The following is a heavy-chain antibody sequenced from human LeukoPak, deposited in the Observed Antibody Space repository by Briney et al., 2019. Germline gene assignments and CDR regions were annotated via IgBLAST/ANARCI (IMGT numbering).Heavy chain of an antibody. V-gene: IGHV3-30*01. D-gene: IGHD3-10*01. CDR2: ISYDGSNK. Sequence: GGSLRLSCAASGFTFSSYAMSWVRQAPGKGLEWVAVISYDGSNKYYADSVKGRFTISRDNSKNTLYLQMNSLRAEDTAVYYCASGSAMVRGDNFEYWGQGTLVTVSS. J-gene: IGHJ4*02. CDR1: GFTFSSYA. CDR3: ASGSAMVRGDNFEY.